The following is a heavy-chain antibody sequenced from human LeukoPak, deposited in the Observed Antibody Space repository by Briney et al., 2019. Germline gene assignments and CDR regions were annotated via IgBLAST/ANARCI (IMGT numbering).Heavy chain of an antibody. CDR2: IIPIFGTA. D-gene: IGHD2-15*01. Sequence: SVKVSCKASGGTFSSYAISWVRQAPGQGLEWMGGIIPIFGTANYAQKFQGRVTITADKSTSIAYMELSSLRSEDTAVYYCARDPRYCSGGSCYSDYYYGMDVWGQGTTVTVSS. CDR3: ARDPRYCSGGSCYSDYYYGMDV. CDR1: GGTFSSYA. J-gene: IGHJ6*02. V-gene: IGHV1-69*06.